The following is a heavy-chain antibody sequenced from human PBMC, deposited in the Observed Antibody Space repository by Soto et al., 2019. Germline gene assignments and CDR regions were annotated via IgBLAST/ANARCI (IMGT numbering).Heavy chain of an antibody. CDR1: GYTFTGYY. CDR3: ARSLSTIGGRPDS. Sequence: ASVKVSCKASGYTFTGYYMHWVRHAPGQGPEWMGWINPNSGDTKYAQKFQGRVTMTRDTSTRTAYMEVSRLTSDDTAVYYCARSLSTIGGRPDSWGQGTQVTVSS. D-gene: IGHD6-6*01. J-gene: IGHJ4*02. V-gene: IGHV1-2*02. CDR2: INPNSGDT.